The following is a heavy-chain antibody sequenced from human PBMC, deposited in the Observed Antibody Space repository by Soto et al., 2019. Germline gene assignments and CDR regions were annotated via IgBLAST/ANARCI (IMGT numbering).Heavy chain of an antibody. CDR2: ISGYNGNT. Sequence: QVQLVQSRGEVKKPGASVKVSCKTSGYSFTTYGISWVRQAPGQGLEWMGWISGYNGNTNYAQKLQGRVTMTTDTSXSTAYMELRSLRSDDTAVYYCAREGPAPYYSYGMDVWGQGSTVTVSS. J-gene: IGHJ6*02. V-gene: IGHV1-18*01. CDR3: AREGPAPYYSYGMDV. CDR1: GYSFTTYG.